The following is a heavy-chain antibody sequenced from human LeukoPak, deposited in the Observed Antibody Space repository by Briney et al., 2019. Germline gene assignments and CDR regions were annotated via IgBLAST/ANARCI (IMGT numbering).Heavy chain of an antibody. J-gene: IGHJ4*02. CDR1: GFTFDDYT. Sequence: PGGSLRLSCAASGFTFDDYTMHWVRQAPGKGLEWVSGITWNSGSIGYADSVRGRFTISRDNAKNSLCLEMNSLRAEDTALYYCAKEDHFASWGQGTLVTVSS. V-gene: IGHV3-9*01. CDR3: AKEDHFAS. CDR2: ITWNSGSI.